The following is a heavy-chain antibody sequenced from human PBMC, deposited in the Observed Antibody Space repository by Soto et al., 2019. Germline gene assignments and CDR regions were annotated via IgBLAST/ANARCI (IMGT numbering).Heavy chain of an antibody. CDR2: VYYSGSP. J-gene: IGHJ4*02. D-gene: IGHD3-9*01. CDR1: GGSVSSSSYY. Sequence: QLQLQESGPGLVKPSETLSLTCTVSGGSVSSSSYYWGWVRQPPGKGLEWIGSVYYSGSPYYNPSLESPVTISVDKSKNQFSLKLMSLSAADTAVYYCGRLEGLATISYYFDYWGQGALVTVSS. CDR3: GRLEGLATISYYFDY. V-gene: IGHV4-39*01.